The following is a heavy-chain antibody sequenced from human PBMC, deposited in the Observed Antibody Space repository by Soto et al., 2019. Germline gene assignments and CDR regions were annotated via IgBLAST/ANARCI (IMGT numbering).Heavy chain of an antibody. CDR3: AKSSSRSSLGQYGLDV. Sequence: GPGPGQSSETLSLTCTVSGGSINSYYWYWIRQPAGKGLEWIGRIYISGSTNYNPSLKSRVTMSIDTSKNQFSLKVSSVTAADTAVYYCAKSSSRSSLGQYGLDVWGQGTTVTAP. J-gene: IGHJ6*02. D-gene: IGHD6-13*01. CDR1: GGSINSYY. CDR2: IYISGST. V-gene: IGHV4-4*07.